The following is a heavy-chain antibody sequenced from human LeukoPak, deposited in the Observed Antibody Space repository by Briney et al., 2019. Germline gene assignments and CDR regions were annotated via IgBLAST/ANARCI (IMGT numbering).Heavy chain of an antibody. V-gene: IGHV3-15*01. J-gene: IGHJ4*02. CDR1: GFTFKNAW. CDR2: VKSKTDGGAT. D-gene: IGHD3-10*01. Sequence: GGSLRLSCVASGFTFKNAWMNWVRQAPGKGLEWVGRVKSKTDGGATDYAAPVKGRFTISRDDSKNTLYLQMNSLKGEDTAVYYCARRYGSGNFGDYWGQGTLVTVSS. CDR3: ARRYGSGNFGDY.